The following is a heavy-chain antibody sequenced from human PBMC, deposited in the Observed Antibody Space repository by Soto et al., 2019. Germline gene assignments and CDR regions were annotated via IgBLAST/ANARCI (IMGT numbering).Heavy chain of an antibody. CDR3: AITEYGSGSYYTDYFDY. D-gene: IGHD3-10*01. J-gene: IGHJ4*02. V-gene: IGHV3-23*01. CDR1: GFTFSSYA. CDR2: ISGSGGST. Sequence: EVQLLESGGGLVQPGGSLRLSCAASGFTFSSYAMSWVRQAPGKGLEWVSAISGSGGSTYYAASVKGRFTISRDNSKNTLYLQMNSLRAEDTAVYYCAITEYGSGSYYTDYFDYWGQGTLVTVSS.